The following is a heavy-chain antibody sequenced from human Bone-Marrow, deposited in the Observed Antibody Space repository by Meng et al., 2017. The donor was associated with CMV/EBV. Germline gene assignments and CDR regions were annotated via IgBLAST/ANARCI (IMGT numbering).Heavy chain of an antibody. CDR3: AKASTGVFCSSTSCYKGGHGMDV. CDR1: GFTFDDYT. V-gene: IGHV3-43*01. D-gene: IGHD2-2*02. CDR2: ISWDGGST. J-gene: IGHJ6*02. Sequence: GGSLRLSCAASGFTFDDYTMHWVRQAPGKGLEWVSLISWDGGSTYYADSVKGRFTISRDNSKNSLYLQMNSLRTEDTALYYCAKASTGVFCSSTSCYKGGHGMDVWGQGTTVTVSS.